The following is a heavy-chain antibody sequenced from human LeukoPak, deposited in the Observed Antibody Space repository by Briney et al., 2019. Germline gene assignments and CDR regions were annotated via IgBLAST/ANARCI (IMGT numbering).Heavy chain of an antibody. J-gene: IGHJ4*02. CDR2: IWYDGSNK. V-gene: IGHV3-33*01. CDR3: ARQDRGYAIDY. D-gene: IGHD1-1*01. Sequence: GGSLRLSCAASGFTFSSYGMHWFRQAPGKGLEWVAVIWYDGSNKYYADSVKGRFTISRDNSKNTLYLQMNSLRAEDTAVYYCARQDRGYAIDYWGQGTLVTVSS. CDR1: GFTFSSYG.